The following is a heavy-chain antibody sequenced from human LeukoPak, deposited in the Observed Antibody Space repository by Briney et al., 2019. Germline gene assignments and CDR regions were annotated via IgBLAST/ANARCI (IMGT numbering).Heavy chain of an antibody. V-gene: IGHV3-33*01. CDR3: ARATWASSYYYGMDV. Sequence: GSLRLSCAASGFTFSSYGMHWVRQAPGKGLEWVAVIWYDGSNKYYADSVKGRFTISRDNSKNTLYLQMNSLRAEDTAVYYCARATWASSYYYGMDVWGQGTTVTVSS. J-gene: IGHJ6*02. D-gene: IGHD2/OR15-2a*01. CDR2: IWYDGSNK. CDR1: GFTFSSYG.